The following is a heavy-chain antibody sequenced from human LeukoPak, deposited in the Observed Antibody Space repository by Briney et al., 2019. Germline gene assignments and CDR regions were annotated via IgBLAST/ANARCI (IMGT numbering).Heavy chain of an antibody. CDR2: ISWNSGSI. Sequence: PGGPLRLSCAASGFTFDDYAMHWVRQAPGKGLEWVSGISWNSGSIGYADSVKGRFTISRDNAKNSLYLQMNSLRAEDMALYYCAKDFSYGSGSYYYYFDYWGQGTLVTVSS. V-gene: IGHV3-9*03. J-gene: IGHJ4*02. D-gene: IGHD3-10*01. CDR1: GFTFDDYA. CDR3: AKDFSYGSGSYYYYFDY.